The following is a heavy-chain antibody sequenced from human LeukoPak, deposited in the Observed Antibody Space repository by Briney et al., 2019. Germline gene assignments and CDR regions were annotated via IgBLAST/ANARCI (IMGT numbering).Heavy chain of an antibody. Sequence: SVKVSCTASGGTFSSYAISWVRQAPGQGLEWMGGIIPIFGTANYAQKFQGRVTITADESTSTAYMELSSLRSEDTAVYYCARGEAPGTVFGGMAVWGQGTAVTVSS. CDR1: GGTFSSYA. CDR3: ARGEAPGTVFGGMAV. CDR2: IIPIFGTA. V-gene: IGHV1-69*13. J-gene: IGHJ6*02. D-gene: IGHD3-16*01.